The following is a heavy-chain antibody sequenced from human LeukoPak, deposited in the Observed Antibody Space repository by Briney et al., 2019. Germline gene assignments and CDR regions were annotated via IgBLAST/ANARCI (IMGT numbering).Heavy chain of an antibody. CDR1: GFTFSSYA. D-gene: IGHD6-19*01. CDR2: ISASDGST. V-gene: IGHV3-23*01. CDR3: GKDRGYSSGLFDY. Sequence: GGSLRLSCVASGFTFSSYAMSWVRQAPGKGLEWVSAISASDGSTYCADSVKGRFTISRDNSKNTLYLQMNSLRAEDTALYYCGKDRGYSSGLFDYWGQGTLVTVSS. J-gene: IGHJ4*02.